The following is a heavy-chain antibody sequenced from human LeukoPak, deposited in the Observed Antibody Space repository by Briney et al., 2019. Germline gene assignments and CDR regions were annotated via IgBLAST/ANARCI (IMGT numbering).Heavy chain of an antibody. CDR3: ARHHSGWYLDDY. V-gene: IGHV4-61*09. CDR1: GGSISSGYYY. D-gene: IGHD6-19*01. Sequence: PSETLSLTCTVSGGSISSGYYYWSWIWQPAGRGLEWIGHIYSSGSTNYSPSLKSRVTISLDTSKNQFSLKLGSVTAADTAVYYCARHHSGWYLDDYWGQGTLVTVSS. CDR2: IYSSGST. J-gene: IGHJ4*02.